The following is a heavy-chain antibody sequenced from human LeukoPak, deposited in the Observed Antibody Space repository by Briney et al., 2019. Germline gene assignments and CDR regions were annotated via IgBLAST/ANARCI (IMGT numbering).Heavy chain of an antibody. CDR3: ARGRNYVSDYYFDV. J-gene: IGHJ6*03. CDR1: GVSLRGYY. Sequence: KSSETLSLTCAVYGVSLRGYYWSWTRQSPEKGLEWIGEISHEGDSIYNPSLKSRLTLSVDMSKNQFSLKLRSVTAADTAVYYCARGRNYVSDYYFDVWGKGTTVIVSS. V-gene: IGHV4-34*01. D-gene: IGHD1-7*01. CDR2: ISHEGDS.